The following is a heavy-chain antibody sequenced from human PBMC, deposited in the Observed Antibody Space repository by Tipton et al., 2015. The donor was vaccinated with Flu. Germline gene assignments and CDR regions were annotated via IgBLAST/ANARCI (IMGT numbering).Heavy chain of an antibody. CDR1: GYTFTSYG. D-gene: IGHD6-19*01. Sequence: QSGPEVKKPGASVKVSCKASGYTFTSYGISWVRQAPGQGLEWMGWISAYNGNTNYAQKLQGRVTMTTDTSTSTAYMELRSLRSDDTAVYYCATSPGVYSSGWYGSGGYFDYWGQGTLVTVSS. CDR2: ISAYNGNT. CDR3: ATSPGVYSSGWYGSGGYFDY. V-gene: IGHV1-18*04. J-gene: IGHJ4*02.